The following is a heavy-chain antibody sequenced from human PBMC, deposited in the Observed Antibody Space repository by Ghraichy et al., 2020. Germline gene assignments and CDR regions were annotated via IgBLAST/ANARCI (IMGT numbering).Heavy chain of an antibody. D-gene: IGHD3-22*01. J-gene: IGHJ4*02. V-gene: IGHV1-18*04. CDR1: GYTFTSYG. Sequence: ASVKVSCKASGYTFTSYGISWVRQAPGQGLEWMGWISAYNGNTNYAQKLQGRVTMTTDTSTSTAYMELRSLRSGDTAVYYCARDGDYYDSSGFDYWGQGTLVTVSS. CDR3: ARDGDYYDSSGFDY. CDR2: ISAYNGNT.